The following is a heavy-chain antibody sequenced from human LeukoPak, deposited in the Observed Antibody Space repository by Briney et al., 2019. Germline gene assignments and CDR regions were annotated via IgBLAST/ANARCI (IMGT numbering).Heavy chain of an antibody. V-gene: IGHV1-46*01. J-gene: IGHJ4*02. D-gene: IGHD6-13*01. CDR2: INPSGGST. Sequence: ASVKVSCKASGYTFTSYYMHWVRQAPGQGLEWMGIINPSGGSTSYAQKFQGRVTMTRDMSTSTVYMELSSLTSEDTAVYYCARALAAAAGRGAAMMGDWGQGTLVTVSS. CDR3: ARALAAAAGRGAAMMGD. CDR1: GYTFTSYY.